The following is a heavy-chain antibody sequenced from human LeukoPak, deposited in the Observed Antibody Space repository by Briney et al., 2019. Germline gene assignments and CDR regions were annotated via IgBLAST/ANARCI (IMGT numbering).Heavy chain of an antibody. V-gene: IGHV1-46*01. CDR3: ASVLYSSSWNAFDI. CDR1: GFTFINYF. CDR2: INPSGGST. J-gene: IGHJ3*02. D-gene: IGHD6-13*01. Sequence: ASVKISCKASGFTFINYFIHWVRQAPGQGLEWMAVINPSGGSTSYAQKFQGRVTMTRDTSTSTVYMELSSLRSEDTAVYYCASVLYSSSWNAFDIWGQGTMVTVSS.